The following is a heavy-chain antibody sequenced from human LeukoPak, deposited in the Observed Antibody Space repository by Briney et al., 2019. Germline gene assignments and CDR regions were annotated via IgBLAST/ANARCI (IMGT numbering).Heavy chain of an antibody. D-gene: IGHD2-15*01. CDR1: GYTFTSYG. CDR3: ARAGHCSGGSCYPGRFDY. J-gene: IGHJ4*02. Sequence: ASVKVSCKASGYTFTSYGISWVRQAPGQGLEWMGWISAYNGNTNYAQKLQGRVTMTTDTSTSTAYMELRSLRSDDTAVYYCARAGHCSGGSCYPGRFDYWGQGTLVTASS. V-gene: IGHV1-18*01. CDR2: ISAYNGNT.